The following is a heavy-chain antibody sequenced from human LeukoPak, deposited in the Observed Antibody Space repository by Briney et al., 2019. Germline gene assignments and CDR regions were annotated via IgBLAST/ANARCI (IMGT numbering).Heavy chain of an antibody. Sequence: PSETLSLTCAVYGGSFSGYCWSWIRQPPGKGLEWIGEINHSGSTNYNPSLKSRVTISVDTSKNQFSLKLSSVTAADTAVYYCARGIVPAARGNWFDPWGQGTLVTVSS. J-gene: IGHJ5*02. V-gene: IGHV4-34*01. CDR1: GGSFSGYC. D-gene: IGHD2-2*01. CDR2: INHSGST. CDR3: ARGIVPAARGNWFDP.